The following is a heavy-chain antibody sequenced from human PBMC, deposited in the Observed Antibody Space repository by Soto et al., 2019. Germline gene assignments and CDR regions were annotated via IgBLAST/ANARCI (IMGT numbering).Heavy chain of an antibody. V-gene: IGHV4-34*01. CDR3: ARKNTIFGVVISIDY. CDR2: INHSGST. CDR1: GGSFSGYY. Sequence: QGQLQQWGAGLLKPSDTLSLTCAVYGGSFSGYYWSWIRQPPGKGLEWIGEINHSGSTNYNPSLKSRVTISVDTSKNQFSLKLSSVTAADTAVYYCARKNTIFGVVISIDYWGQGTLVTVSS. J-gene: IGHJ4*02. D-gene: IGHD3-3*01.